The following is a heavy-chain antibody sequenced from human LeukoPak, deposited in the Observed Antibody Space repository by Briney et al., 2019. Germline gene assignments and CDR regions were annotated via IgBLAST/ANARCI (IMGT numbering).Heavy chain of an antibody. V-gene: IGHV1-18*04. CDR2: ISAYNGNT. CDR1: GYTFTGYY. CDR3: ARAPAPWSYYMEV. D-gene: IGHD2-15*01. Sequence: ASVKVSCKASGYTFTGYYMHWVRQAPGQGLEWMGWISAYNGNTNYAQKLQGRVTMTTGTSTSTAYMELRSLRSDDTAVYYCARAPAPWSYYMEVWGKGPTVTVSS. J-gene: IGHJ6*03.